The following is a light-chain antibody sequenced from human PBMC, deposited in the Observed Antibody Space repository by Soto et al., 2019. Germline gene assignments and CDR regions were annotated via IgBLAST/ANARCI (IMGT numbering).Light chain of an antibody. Sequence: EIVLTQSPGTLSFSPGERATLSCRASQTFSNSFLSWFQQIPGQAPRLLIYGASSRATGIPDRFSGSGSGTDFTLTISRLEPEDFAVYYCQQYGSSPITFGQGTRLEIK. CDR2: GAS. J-gene: IGKJ5*01. V-gene: IGKV3-20*01. CDR3: QQYGSSPIT. CDR1: QTFSNSF.